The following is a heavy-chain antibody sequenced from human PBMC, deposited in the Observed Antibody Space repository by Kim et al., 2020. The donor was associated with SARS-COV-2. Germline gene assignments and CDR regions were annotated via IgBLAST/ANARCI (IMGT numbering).Heavy chain of an antibody. CDR1: GFTFSSYA. D-gene: IGHD2-21*02. V-gene: IGHV3-23*01. CDR2: ISGSGGST. Sequence: GGSLRLSCAASGFTFSSYAMSWVRQAPGKGLEWVSAISGSGGSTYYADSVKGRFTISRDNSKNTLYLQMNSLRAEDTAVYYCAKDPRAYCGGDCYQPYFDYWGQGTLVTVSS. J-gene: IGHJ4*02. CDR3: AKDPRAYCGGDCYQPYFDY.